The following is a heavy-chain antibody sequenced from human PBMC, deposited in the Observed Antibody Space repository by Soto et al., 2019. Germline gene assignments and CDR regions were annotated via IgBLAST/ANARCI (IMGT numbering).Heavy chain of an antibody. Sequence: QVQLVESGGGVVQPGRSLRLSCAASGFMFRTYGMHWVRQAPGKGLEWVAVISYDGSRIYYGDSVKGRFTVSRDNSKSTMYLQMNSLRPEDTAMYYCANGAVDTAMAMAFEYGGQGTLVTVSS. CDR1: GFMFRTYG. V-gene: IGHV3-30*18. CDR2: ISYDGSRI. J-gene: IGHJ4*02. CDR3: ANGAVDTAMAMAFEY. D-gene: IGHD5-18*01.